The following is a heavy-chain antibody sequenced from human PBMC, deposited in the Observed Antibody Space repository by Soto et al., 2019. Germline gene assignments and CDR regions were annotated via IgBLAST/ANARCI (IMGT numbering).Heavy chain of an antibody. CDR1: GYNFTDYW. J-gene: IGHJ5*02. CDR3: ASGAAADR. Sequence: GESLKISCKASGYNFTDYWIDWVRHMPGKGLEWIAPIYPDGSETRYSPSFQGQVTISADKSISTAYLQWSSLKASDSAMYYWASGAAADRWCQGALVTFSS. D-gene: IGHD2-2*01. V-gene: IGHV5-51*01. CDR2: IYPDGSET.